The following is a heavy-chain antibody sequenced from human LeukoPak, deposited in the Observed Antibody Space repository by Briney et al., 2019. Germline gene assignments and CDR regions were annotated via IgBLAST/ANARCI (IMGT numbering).Heavy chain of an antibody. CDR3: ARYCSGGSCYAAHDY. CDR2: IDPSDSYT. CDR1: GSRFTSYW. D-gene: IGHD2-15*01. Sequence: GESLKISFKGSGSRFTSYWISWVRPMPRKGPEWMGRIDPSDSYTNYSPSFQGHVTISADKSISTAYLQWSSLKASDTAMYYCARYCSGGSCYAAHDYWGQGTLVTVSS. J-gene: IGHJ4*02. V-gene: IGHV5-10-1*01.